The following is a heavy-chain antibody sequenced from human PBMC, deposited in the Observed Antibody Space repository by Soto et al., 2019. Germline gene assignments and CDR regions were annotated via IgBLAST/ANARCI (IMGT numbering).Heavy chain of an antibody. J-gene: IGHJ6*04. Sequence: EVPLVESGGGSVQTGGSLRLSCTASGFTFSDYDMHWVRQGSGKGLEWVSTIGAARDPYYTGSVKGRFTISREIARNSVFLKMNSVTVGETAVYYVARDYSGRLEMRADSYCALDVWGKGTMVTVPS. V-gene: IGHV3-13*05. D-gene: IGHD1-1*01. CDR2: IGAARDP. CDR1: GFTFSDYD. CDR3: ARDYSGRLEMRADSYCALDV.